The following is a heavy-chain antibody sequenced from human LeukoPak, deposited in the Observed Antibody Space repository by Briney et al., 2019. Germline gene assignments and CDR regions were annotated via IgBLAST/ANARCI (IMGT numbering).Heavy chain of an antibody. D-gene: IGHD4-17*01. J-gene: IGHJ4*02. CDR1: GFTFSSYS. Sequence: GGSLRLSCAASGFTFSSYSMNWFRQAPGKGLDWASSISSSSSYIYYADSVKGRFTISRDNAKNSLYLQMNSLRAEDTAVYYCARDRSAVTTDYFDYWGQGTLVTVSS. CDR2: ISSSSSYI. CDR3: ARDRSAVTTDYFDY. V-gene: IGHV3-21*01.